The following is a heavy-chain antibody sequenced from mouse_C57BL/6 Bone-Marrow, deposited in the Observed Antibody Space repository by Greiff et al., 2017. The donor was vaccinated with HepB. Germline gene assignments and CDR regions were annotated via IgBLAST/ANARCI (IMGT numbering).Heavy chain of an antibody. CDR2: ISSGGSYT. CDR1: GFTFSSYG. CDR3: ARRAYDY. J-gene: IGHJ2*01. V-gene: IGHV5-6*02. Sequence: DVMLVESGGDLVKPGGSLKLSCAASGFTFSSYGMSWVRQTPDKRLEWVATISSGGSYTYYPDSVKGRFTISRDNAKNTLYLQMSSLKSEDTAMYYCARRAYDYWGQGTTLTVSS.